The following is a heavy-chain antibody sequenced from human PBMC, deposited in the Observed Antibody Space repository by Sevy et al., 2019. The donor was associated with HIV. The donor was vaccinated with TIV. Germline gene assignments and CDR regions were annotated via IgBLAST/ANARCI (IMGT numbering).Heavy chain of an antibody. CDR1: GFTVSSNY. D-gene: IGHD3-22*01. Sequence: GGSLRLSCAASGFTVSSNYMSWVRHAPGKGLEWVSVIYSGGNTNYADSVKGRFTISRDNSKNTLYLQMNSLRAEDTAFYYCARVSVYYYDSSGYYTTGNAFDIWGQGTMVTVSS. CDR2: IYSGGNT. CDR3: ARVSVYYYDSSGYYTTGNAFDI. J-gene: IGHJ3*02. V-gene: IGHV3-53*01.